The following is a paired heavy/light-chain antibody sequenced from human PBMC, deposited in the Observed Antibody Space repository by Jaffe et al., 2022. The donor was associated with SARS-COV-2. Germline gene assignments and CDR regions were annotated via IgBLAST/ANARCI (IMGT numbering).Light chain of an antibody. CDR1: QSVSIN. Sequence: EIVMTQSPATLSVSPGERATLSCRASQSVSINLAWYQQKPGQAPRLLIYGASTRAPGIPASFSGSGSGTQFTLTISSLQSEDFAVYHCQQYNDWPPTFGQGTKVEIK. CDR3: QQYNDWPPT. J-gene: IGKJ1*01. CDR2: GAS. V-gene: IGKV3D-15*01.
Heavy chain of an antibody. CDR3: ARLPGELFTWFDP. V-gene: IGHV4-39*01. D-gene: IGHD3-10*01. Sequence: QLQLQESGPGLVKPSETLSLTCSVSGGSITTSSYYWGWLRQPPGKGLEWIGSAFYTGSTYYTPSLKSRITISVDTSRNQFSLSLSSVTAADTAVYYCARLPGELFTWFDPWGQGTLVTVPS. CDR2: AFYTGST. J-gene: IGHJ5*02. CDR1: GGSITTSSYY.